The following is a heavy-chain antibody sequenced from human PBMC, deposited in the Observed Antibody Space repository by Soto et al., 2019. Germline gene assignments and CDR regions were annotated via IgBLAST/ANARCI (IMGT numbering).Heavy chain of an antibody. CDR3: ARHAKGGLRYFDWLLNPFDY. V-gene: IGHV4-39*01. Sequence: KTSETLSLTCTVSGGSISSSSYYWGWIRQPPGKGLEWIGSIYYSGSTYYNPSLTSRVTISVDTSKNQFALKLSSVTAADTAVYYCARHAKGGLRYFDWLLNPFDYWGQGTLVTVPS. CDR2: IYYSGST. CDR1: GGSISSSSYY. J-gene: IGHJ4*02. D-gene: IGHD3-9*01.